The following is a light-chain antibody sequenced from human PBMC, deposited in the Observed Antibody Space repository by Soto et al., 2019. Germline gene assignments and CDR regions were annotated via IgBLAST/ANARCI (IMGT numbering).Light chain of an antibody. CDR2: LGS. Sequence: EIVMTQSPPSLTVTPGEPASISCRSSQRLLHSNGKNFLDWYLQKPGQSPQLLIYLGSNRASGVPDRVSGSGAGTNFTRKISRVEAEDVGVYYCMQAVQSPYTFGQGTKLEIK. V-gene: IGKV2-28*01. CDR1: QRLLHSNGKNF. CDR3: MQAVQSPYT. J-gene: IGKJ2*01.